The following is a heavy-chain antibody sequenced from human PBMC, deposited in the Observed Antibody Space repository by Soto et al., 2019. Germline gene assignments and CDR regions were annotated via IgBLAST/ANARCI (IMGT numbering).Heavy chain of an antibody. Sequence: QVQLQESGPGLVKPSETLSLTCTVSGGSVSSGSYYWSWIRQPPGKGLEWIGYIYYSGSTNYNPSLKSRVTISVDTSKNQFSLKLSSVTAADTAVYYCARADSSGFYEGIFDYWGQGTLVTVSS. D-gene: IGHD3-22*01. CDR1: GGSVSSGSYY. CDR2: IYYSGST. J-gene: IGHJ4*02. V-gene: IGHV4-61*01. CDR3: ARADSSGFYEGIFDY.